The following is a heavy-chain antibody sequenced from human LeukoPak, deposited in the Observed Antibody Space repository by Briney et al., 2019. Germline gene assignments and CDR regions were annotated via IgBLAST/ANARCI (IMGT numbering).Heavy chain of an antibody. D-gene: IGHD3-10*01. Sequence: PSETLSLACAVSGGSISSNSYYWGWIRQPPGKGLEWIGSIYYSGSTYYNPSLKSRVTISVDTSKNQFSLKLSSVTAADTAVYYCARTRYYYNSRSYGAPYYFDYWGQGTLVTVSS. CDR1: GGSISSNSYY. CDR2: IYYSGST. CDR3: ARTRYYYNSRSYGAPYYFDY. V-gene: IGHV4-39*01. J-gene: IGHJ4*02.